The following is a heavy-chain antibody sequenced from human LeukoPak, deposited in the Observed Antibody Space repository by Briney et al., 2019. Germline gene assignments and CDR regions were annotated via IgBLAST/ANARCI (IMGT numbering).Heavy chain of an antibody. CDR1: GFTFSSYA. V-gene: IGHV3-23*01. Sequence: PGGSLRLSCAASGFTFSSYAMSWVRQAPGKGLEWVSAISGSGGSTYYADSVKGRFTISRDNSKNTLYLQMNSLRAEDTAVYYCAKDIVVVVAAKYFDYWGQGTLVTVSS. J-gene: IGHJ4*02. D-gene: IGHD2-15*01. CDR3: AKDIVVVVAAKYFDY. CDR2: ISGSGGST.